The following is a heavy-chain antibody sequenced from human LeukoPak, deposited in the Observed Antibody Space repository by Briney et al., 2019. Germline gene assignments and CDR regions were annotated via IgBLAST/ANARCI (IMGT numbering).Heavy chain of an antibody. CDR2: MNPNSGNT. CDR3: ARVRYSDSSVLTRKRSYYFDY. V-gene: IGHV1-8*03. J-gene: IGHJ4*02. Sequence: ASVKVSCKASGYTFTSYDINWVRQATGQGLEWMGWMNPNSGNTGYAQKFQGRVTITRNTSISTAYMELSSLRSEDTAVYYCARVRYSDSSVLTRKRSYYFDYWGQGTLVTVSS. D-gene: IGHD3-22*01. CDR1: GYTFTSYD.